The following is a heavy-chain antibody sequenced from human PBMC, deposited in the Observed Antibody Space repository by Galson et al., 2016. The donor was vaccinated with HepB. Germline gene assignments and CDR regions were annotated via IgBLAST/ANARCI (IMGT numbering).Heavy chain of an antibody. V-gene: IGHV3-7*03. CDR2: IKEDRSEK. J-gene: IGHJ4*02. CDR3: ASGYLVEAFDY. CDR1: GFSFSKYW. D-gene: IGHD2-21*01. Sequence: SLRLSCAASGFSFSKYWMNRVRQAPGKGLEWVANIKEDRSEKYYVDSVKGRFTISRDNTKNSLYLQMNSLRAEDTAVYYCASGYLVEAFDYWGQGTLVTVAS.